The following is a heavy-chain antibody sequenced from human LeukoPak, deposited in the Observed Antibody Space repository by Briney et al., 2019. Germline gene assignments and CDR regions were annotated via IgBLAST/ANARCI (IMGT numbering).Heavy chain of an antibody. J-gene: IGHJ4*02. CDR1: GFTFSSYA. V-gene: IGHV3-30-3*01. Sequence: GGSLTLSCAASGFTFSSYAMHCVRQAPGKGLEWVAVISYDGSNKYYADSVKGRFTISRDNSKNTLYLQMNSLRAEDTAVYYCARHEDLGAPFDYWGQGTLVTVSS. CDR3: ARHEDLGAPFDY. CDR2: ISYDGSNK. D-gene: IGHD1-26*01.